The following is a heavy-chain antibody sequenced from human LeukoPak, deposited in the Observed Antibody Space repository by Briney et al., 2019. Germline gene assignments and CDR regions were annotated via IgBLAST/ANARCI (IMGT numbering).Heavy chain of an antibody. Sequence: EASVKVSCKASGYTFTDYYIHWVQQAPGKGLEWMGRVDPEDGETIYAENFQGRVTITADTSTDTANMELSSLRFEDTAVYYCATVTPTTSNWGQGTLVTVSS. CDR2: VDPEDGET. CDR3: ATVTPTTSN. J-gene: IGHJ4*02. D-gene: IGHD1-14*01. V-gene: IGHV1-69-2*01. CDR1: GYTFTDYY.